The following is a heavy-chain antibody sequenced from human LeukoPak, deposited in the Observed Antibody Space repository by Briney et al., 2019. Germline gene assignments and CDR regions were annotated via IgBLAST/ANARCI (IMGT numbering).Heavy chain of an antibody. CDR2: IGGSGGTT. J-gene: IGHJ6*03. V-gene: IGHV3-23*01. Sequence: GGSLRLSCAASGFTFTGYAMSWVRQAAGKGLEWVSFIGGSGGTTYYADSVKGRFTISRDNSKNTLYLQMNSLRAEDTAVYYCAKDKYNFWSGSNYYYMDVWGKGTTVTVPS. CDR3: AKDKYNFWSGSNYYYMDV. D-gene: IGHD3-3*01. CDR1: GFTFTGYA.